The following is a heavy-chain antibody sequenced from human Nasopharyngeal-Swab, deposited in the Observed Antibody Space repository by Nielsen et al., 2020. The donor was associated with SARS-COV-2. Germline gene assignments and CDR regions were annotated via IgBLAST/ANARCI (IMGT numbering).Heavy chain of an antibody. CDR2: ISSSSSYI. D-gene: IGHD5-12*01. CDR3: ARDSSGYENYYYYYYMDV. Sequence: GESLRLSCAASGFTFSSYSMNWVRQAPGKGLEWVSSISSSSSYIYYADSVKGRFTISRDNAKNSLYLQMNSLRAEDTAVYYCARDSSGYENYYYYYYMDVWGKGTGHRLL. J-gene: IGHJ6*03. CDR1: GFTFSSYS. V-gene: IGHV3-21*01.